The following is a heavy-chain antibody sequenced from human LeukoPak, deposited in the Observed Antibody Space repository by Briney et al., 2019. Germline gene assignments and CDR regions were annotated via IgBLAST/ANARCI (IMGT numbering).Heavy chain of an antibody. D-gene: IGHD6-13*01. Sequence: SETLSLTCTVSGGSISSYYWSWIRQPPGKGLEWIGYIYYSGSTNYNPSLKSRVTISVDTSKNQFSLKLSSVTAADTAVYYCARDREAAAGHFDYWGQGTLVTVSS. CDR1: GGSISSYY. CDR2: IYYSGST. CDR3: ARDREAAAGHFDY. V-gene: IGHV4-59*01. J-gene: IGHJ4*02.